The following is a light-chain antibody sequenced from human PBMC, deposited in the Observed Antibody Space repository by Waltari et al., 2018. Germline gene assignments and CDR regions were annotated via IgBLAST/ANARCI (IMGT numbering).Light chain of an antibody. Sequence: QSALTQPASVSGSPGQSITISCTGTSSDVGGYKYVSWYQQHPGKAPKLMIYEVSKRPSGVSNRFSGSKSGNTASLTISGLQAEDEADYYCCSYAGSSTFVVFGGGTKLTVL. CDR3: CSYAGSSTFVV. J-gene: IGLJ2*01. CDR2: EVS. V-gene: IGLV2-23*02. CDR1: SSDVGGYKY.